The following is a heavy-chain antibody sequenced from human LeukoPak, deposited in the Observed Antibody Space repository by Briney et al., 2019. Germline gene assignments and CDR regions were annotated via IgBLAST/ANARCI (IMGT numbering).Heavy chain of an antibody. D-gene: IGHD2-15*01. CDR1: GYTFTSYA. J-gene: IGHJ3*02. Sequence: ASVKVSCKASGYTFTSYAMNWVRQAPGQGLEWMGWINTNTGNPTYAQGFTGRFVFSLDTSVSTAYLQMNSLRAEDTAVYYCARDIVVVVAALDAFDIWGQGTMVTVSS. V-gene: IGHV7-4-1*02. CDR2: INTNTGNP. CDR3: ARDIVVVVAALDAFDI.